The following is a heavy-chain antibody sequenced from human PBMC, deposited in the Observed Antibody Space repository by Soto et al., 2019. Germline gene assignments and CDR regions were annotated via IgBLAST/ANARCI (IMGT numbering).Heavy chain of an antibody. Sequence: SQTQSLTGAICGDSVCSNTAAWNWIRSSPSRGLEWLGRTYYRSNWRHDYAVSVKSRITVNPDTSKNHFSLQLNSVTPDDTAVYYCARGVAGSGFDLWGQGTLVTVSS. J-gene: IGHJ4*02. CDR2: TYYRSNWRH. V-gene: IGHV6-1*01. CDR1: GDSVCSNTAA. CDR3: ARGVAGSGFDL. D-gene: IGHD6-19*01.